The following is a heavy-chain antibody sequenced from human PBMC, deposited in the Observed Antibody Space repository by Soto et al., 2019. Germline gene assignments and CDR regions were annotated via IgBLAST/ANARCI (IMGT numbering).Heavy chain of an antibody. CDR2: ISYDGSNK. D-gene: IGHD3-22*01. CDR3: AKDRGLGSRWFDP. CDR1: GFTFSSYG. J-gene: IGHJ5*02. Sequence: QVQLVESGGGVVQPGRSLRLSCAASGFTFSSYGMHWVRQAPGKGLEWVAVISYDGSNKYYADSVKGRFTISRDNSKNTRYLQMNSRRVEDTAVYYCAKDRGLGSRWFDPWGQGTLVTVSS. V-gene: IGHV3-30*18.